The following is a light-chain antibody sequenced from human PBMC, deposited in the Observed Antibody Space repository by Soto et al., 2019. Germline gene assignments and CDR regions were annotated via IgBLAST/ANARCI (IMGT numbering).Light chain of an antibody. Sequence: EIVMTQSPASLSVSPGERATLSCRASQNVNSNLAWYQQKPGQAPRFLIYGASTRATGIPARFSGSGSGTEFTLTISRLEPEDFAVYYCQQHVTSPYAFGQGTKVDIK. CDR1: QNVNSN. J-gene: IGKJ2*01. CDR2: GAS. V-gene: IGKV3-15*01. CDR3: QQHVTSPYA.